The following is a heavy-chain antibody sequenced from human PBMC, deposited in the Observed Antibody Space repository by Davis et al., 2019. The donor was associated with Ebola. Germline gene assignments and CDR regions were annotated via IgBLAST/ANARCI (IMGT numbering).Heavy chain of an antibody. V-gene: IGHV5-51*01. D-gene: IGHD2-2*01. Sequence: GESLKISCKGSGYRFANYWIGWVRQMPGKGLEWMGIIYPGDSDTRYSPSFQGQVTISADKSTSTASLQWSSLKASDTAMYYCAGHAGGWDIVVVPAAAPFDYWGQGTLVTVSS. CDR3: AGHAGGWDIVVVPAAAPFDY. J-gene: IGHJ4*02. CDR1: GYRFANYW. CDR2: IYPGDSDT.